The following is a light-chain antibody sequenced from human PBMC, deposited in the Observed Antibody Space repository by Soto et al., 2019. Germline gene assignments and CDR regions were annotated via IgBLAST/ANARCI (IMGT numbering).Light chain of an antibody. CDR3: QSYDSSLSVFV. Sequence: QSALTQPPSVSGSPGQRVTISCTGSSSNIGAGFGVHWYQQLPGTAPKLLIYGNNNRPSGVPDRFSGSKSGTSASLAITGLQAEDEADYYCQSYDSSLSVFVFGAGTKVTVL. CDR1: SSNIGAGFG. CDR2: GNN. V-gene: IGLV1-40*01. J-gene: IGLJ1*01.